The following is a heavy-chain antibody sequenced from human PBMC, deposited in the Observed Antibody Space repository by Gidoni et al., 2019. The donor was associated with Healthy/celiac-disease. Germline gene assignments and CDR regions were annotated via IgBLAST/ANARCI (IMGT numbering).Heavy chain of an antibody. D-gene: IGHD1-1*01. CDR3: ATRPLRGDRYYFDY. CDR2: IYYSGST. Sequence: QVQLQESGPGLVKPSETLSLTCTVSGGSISSYYWSWIRQPPGKGLEWIGYIYYSGSTNYNPSLKSRVTISVDTSKNQFSLKLSSVTAADTAVYYCATRPLRGDRYYFDYWGQGTLVTVSS. CDR1: GGSISSYY. V-gene: IGHV4-59*01. J-gene: IGHJ4*02.